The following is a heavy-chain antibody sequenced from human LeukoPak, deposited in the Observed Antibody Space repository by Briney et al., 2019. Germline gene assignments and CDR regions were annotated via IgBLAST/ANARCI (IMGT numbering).Heavy chain of an antibody. CDR1: GGTFSSYA. CDR3: ARDEVVPAAIYIARGWFDP. D-gene: IGHD2-2*02. Sequence: ASVKVSCKASGGTFSSYAISWVRQAPGQGLEWMGGIISIFGTANYAQKFQGRVTITADESTSTAYMELSSLRSEDTAVYYCARDEVVPAAIYIARGWFDPWGQGTLVTVSS. CDR2: IISIFGTA. J-gene: IGHJ5*02. V-gene: IGHV1-69*13.